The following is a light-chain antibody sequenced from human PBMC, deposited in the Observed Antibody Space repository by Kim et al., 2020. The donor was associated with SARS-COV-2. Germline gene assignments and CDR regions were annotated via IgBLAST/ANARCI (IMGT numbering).Light chain of an antibody. CDR2: GAS. J-gene: IGKJ1*01. CDR3: QQYGSSPRT. CDR1: QSVSSNY. V-gene: IGKV3-20*01. Sequence: EIVLTQSPSPLSLSPGERATLSCRASQSVSSNYLAWYQQKPGQTPRLLIYGASTRAPGIPDRFSGTGSGTDFTLTISRLDPEDFAVYYCQQYGSSPRTFGQGTKVDIK.